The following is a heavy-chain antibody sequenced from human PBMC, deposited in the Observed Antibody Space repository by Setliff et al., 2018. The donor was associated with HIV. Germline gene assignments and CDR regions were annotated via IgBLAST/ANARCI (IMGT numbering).Heavy chain of an antibody. J-gene: IGHJ4*02. D-gene: IGHD1-26*01. Sequence: GGSLRLSCAASGFGFSGSAMHWVRQASGKGLEWVGHIRTKANSYATVYAASVKGRFTISRDDAKNTAYLQMNSLRAEDTAMYYCVRKAEVGATTHFDYWGQGALVTVSS. CDR3: VRKAEVGATTHFDY. CDR1: GFGFSGSA. CDR2: IRTKANSYAT. V-gene: IGHV3-73*01.